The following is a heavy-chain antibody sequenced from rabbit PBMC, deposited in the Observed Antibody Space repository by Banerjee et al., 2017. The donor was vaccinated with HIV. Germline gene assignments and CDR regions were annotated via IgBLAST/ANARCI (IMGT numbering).Heavy chain of an antibody. J-gene: IGHJ4*01. CDR3: ARDASSDGAWELVL. CDR1: GFTISSSYW. V-gene: IGHV1S40*01. D-gene: IGHD6-1*01. CDR2: IDVGSSGST. Sequence: QSLEESGGDLVKPGASLTLTCTASGFTISSSYWMCWVRQAPGKGLEWVACIDVGSSGSTYYANWAKGRFTISKTSSTTVTLQMTSLTAADTATYFCARDASSDGAWELVLWGPGTLVTVS.